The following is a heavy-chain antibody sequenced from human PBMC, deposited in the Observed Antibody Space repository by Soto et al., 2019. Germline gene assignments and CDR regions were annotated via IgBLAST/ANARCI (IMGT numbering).Heavy chain of an antibody. CDR1: GYTFTSYG. V-gene: IGHV1-18*04. Sequence: GASVKCSCKASGYTFTSYGISWVRQAPGQGLEWMGWISAYNGNTNYAQKLQGRVTMTTDTSTSTAYMELRSLRSDDTAVYYCARVTPSYCSSTSCAYYFDYWGQGTLVTVSS. CDR2: ISAYNGNT. CDR3: ARVTPSYCSSTSCAYYFDY. J-gene: IGHJ4*02. D-gene: IGHD2-2*01.